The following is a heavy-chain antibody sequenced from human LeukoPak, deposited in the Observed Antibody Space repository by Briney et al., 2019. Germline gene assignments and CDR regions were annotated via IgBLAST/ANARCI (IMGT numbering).Heavy chain of an antibody. CDR3: ARGDYYYSYYMDV. V-gene: IGHV4-59*01. Sequence: SETLSLTCTVSGGSISTYYWNWIRQPPGKALEGIGYTYYSGSTNYNPSLKSRVTISVDTSKKQFSLKLSSVTAADTAMYYCARGDYYYSYYMDVWGKGTTVTVSS. J-gene: IGHJ6*03. CDR1: GGSISTYY. CDR2: TYYSGST.